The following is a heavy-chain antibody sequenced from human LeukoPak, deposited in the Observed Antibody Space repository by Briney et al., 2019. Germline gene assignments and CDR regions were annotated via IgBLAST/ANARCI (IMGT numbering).Heavy chain of an antibody. Sequence: PSETLSVTCTVSGGSISSYYWSWIRQPPGKGLEWIGYIYYSGSTNYNPSLKSRVTISVDTSKNQFSLKLSSVTAADTAVYYCARRVSSSSSIDYWGQGTLVTVSS. J-gene: IGHJ4*02. CDR2: IYYSGST. CDR3: ARRVSSSSSIDY. D-gene: IGHD6-6*01. V-gene: IGHV4-59*01. CDR1: GGSISSYY.